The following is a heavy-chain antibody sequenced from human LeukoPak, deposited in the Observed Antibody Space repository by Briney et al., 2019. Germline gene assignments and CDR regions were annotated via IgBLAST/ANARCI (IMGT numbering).Heavy chain of an antibody. J-gene: IGHJ3*02. Sequence: GGSLRLSCAASGFTFSSYVMTWVRQAPGKGLEWVSAISNSGDSTYYADSVKGRFTISRDNSKNTLYLQMESLRAEDTAVYYCAKDLGVWLVLPFNAFDIWGQGTMVTVSS. CDR1: GFTFSSYV. CDR3: AKDLGVWLVLPFNAFDI. V-gene: IGHV3-23*01. CDR2: ISNSGDST. D-gene: IGHD6-19*01.